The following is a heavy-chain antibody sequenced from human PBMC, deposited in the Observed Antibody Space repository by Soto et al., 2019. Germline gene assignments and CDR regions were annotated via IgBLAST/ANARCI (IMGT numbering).Heavy chain of an antibody. Sequence: QLQLQESGPGLVKPSETLSLTCTVSGGSISSSSYYCGWIRQPPGNGLEWIGSIYYSGSTYYKPSLKSRVTISVDTSKNQFSLKLSPVTAADTAVYYCARLSIAARYYYYGMDVWGQGTTVTVSS. J-gene: IGHJ6*02. CDR2: IYYSGST. V-gene: IGHV4-39*01. CDR3: ARLSIAARYYYYGMDV. D-gene: IGHD6-6*01. CDR1: GGSISSSSYY.